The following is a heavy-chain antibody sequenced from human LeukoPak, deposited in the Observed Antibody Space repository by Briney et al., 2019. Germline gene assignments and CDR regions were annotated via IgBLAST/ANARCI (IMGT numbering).Heavy chain of an antibody. D-gene: IGHD5-12*01. CDR3: ARTGGYSGYDPDAFDI. CDR1: GFSLSTSGMC. J-gene: IGHJ3*02. V-gene: IGHV2-70*11. Sequence: SGPTLVNPTQTLTLTCTFSGFSLSTSGMCVSWIRQPPGKALEWLARIDWDDDKYYSTSLKTRLTISKDTSKNQVVLTMTNMDPVDTATYYCARTGGYSGYDPDAFDIWGQGTMVTVSS. CDR2: IDWDDDK.